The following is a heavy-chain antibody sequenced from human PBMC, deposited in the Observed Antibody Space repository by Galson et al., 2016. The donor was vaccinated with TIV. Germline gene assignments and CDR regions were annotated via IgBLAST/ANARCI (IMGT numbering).Heavy chain of an antibody. CDR1: GYTFINYG. Sequence: SVKVSCQASGYTFINYGITWVRQAPGQGLEWMGWISGYDGHTNYAQMFQGRVTMTSDKSTNTVYMELRSLRSDDTAVYYCARDSGTYDYWGQGSLVTVSS. V-gene: IGHV1-18*04. CDR3: ARDSGTYDY. J-gene: IGHJ4*02. D-gene: IGHD1-26*01. CDR2: ISGYDGHT.